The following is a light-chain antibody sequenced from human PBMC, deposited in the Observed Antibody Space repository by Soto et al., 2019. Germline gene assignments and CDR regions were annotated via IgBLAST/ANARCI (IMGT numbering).Light chain of an antibody. CDR3: LHHNSYPLS. CDR1: QGISHY. CDR2: GAY. Sequence: DIQMTQSPSTMSASVGDRVTITCRASQGISHYLAWFQQRPGKVPKRLIYGAYTLESGVPSRFSGSGSGTEFTLTISSLQPEDFATYYCLHHNSYPLSFGGGTKVEMK. V-gene: IGKV1-17*03. J-gene: IGKJ4*01.